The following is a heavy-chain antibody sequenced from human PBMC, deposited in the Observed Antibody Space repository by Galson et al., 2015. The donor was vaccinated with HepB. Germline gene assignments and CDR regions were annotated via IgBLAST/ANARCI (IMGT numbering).Heavy chain of an antibody. CDR1: GFTFGDYA. CDR3: TRDSLDVDTAMVYFDY. Sequence: SLRLSCAASGFTFGDYAMSWFRQAPGKGLEWVGFIRSKAYGGTTEYAASVKGRFTISRDDSKSIAYLQMNSLKTEDTAVYYCTRDSLDVDTAMVYFDYWGQGTLVTVSS. CDR2: IRSKAYGGTT. D-gene: IGHD5-18*01. J-gene: IGHJ4*02. V-gene: IGHV3-49*03.